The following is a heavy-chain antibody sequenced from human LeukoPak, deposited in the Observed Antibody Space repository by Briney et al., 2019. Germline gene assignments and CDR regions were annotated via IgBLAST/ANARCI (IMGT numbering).Heavy chain of an antibody. D-gene: IGHD2-2*03. CDR1: GYSFPTYW. J-gene: IGHJ4*02. Sequence: GESLKISCKGSGYSFPTYWIAWVRQMPGKGLEWMGIIYPDESNIRYSPSFQGQVTISADKSISTAYLQWSSMKASDTAMYYCARPPSRGYSSSFEYWGQGTLVTVSS. V-gene: IGHV5-51*01. CDR2: IYPDESNI. CDR3: ARPPSRGYSSSFEY.